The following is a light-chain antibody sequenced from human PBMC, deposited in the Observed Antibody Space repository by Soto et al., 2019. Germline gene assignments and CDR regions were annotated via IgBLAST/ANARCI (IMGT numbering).Light chain of an antibody. CDR1: KSVSSW. V-gene: IGKV1-5*01. CDR3: QQYKSSPFT. CDR2: DAS. J-gene: IGKJ3*01. Sequence: DIQMTQSPSTLSASVGDRVTITCRASKSVSSWLAWYQQKPGRAPNLLIDDASSLVGGVPSRFSGSGSGTEFTLTISSLQPDDFATSYCQQYKSSPFTFGPGTKVDIK.